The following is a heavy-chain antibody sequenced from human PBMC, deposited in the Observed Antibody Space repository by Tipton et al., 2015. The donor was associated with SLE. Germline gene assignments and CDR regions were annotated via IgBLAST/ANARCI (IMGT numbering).Heavy chain of an antibody. J-gene: IGHJ5*02. CDR2: IHTSGRT. CDR1: GASISSGSYL. Sequence: TLSLTCTVSGASISSGSYLWTWIRQPAGKGLEWVGHIHTSGRTNYNSSLESRVNMSVDTSKKQFSLKVNSVTAADTAKYYCARALADWNGGVRFDPWGQGILVTVSS. CDR3: ARALADWNGGVRFDP. V-gene: IGHV4-61*09. D-gene: IGHD1-1*01.